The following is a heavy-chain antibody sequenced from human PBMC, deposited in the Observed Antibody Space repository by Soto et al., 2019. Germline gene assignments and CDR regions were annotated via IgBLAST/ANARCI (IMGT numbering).Heavy chain of an antibody. Sequence: VQLVQSGAEVKKPGASVKVSCKASGYTFTNYPIHWVRQAPGQGLEWKGWINVGNGNTKYSQKYQGRVTLTRYTSASTAYMERRSLGSEATALYYCASSSERGHWGQGTLVTVSS. V-gene: IGHV1-3*01. CDR2: INVGNGNT. J-gene: IGHJ4*02. CDR3: ASSSERGH. CDR1: GYTFTNYP.